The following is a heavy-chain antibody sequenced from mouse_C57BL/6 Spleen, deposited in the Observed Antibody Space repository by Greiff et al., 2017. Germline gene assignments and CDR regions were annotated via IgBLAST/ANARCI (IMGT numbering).Heavy chain of an antibody. CDR2: ISDGGSYT. Sequence: DVMLVESGGGLVKPGGSLKLSCAASGFTFSSYAMSWVRQTPEKRLEWVATISDGGSYTYYPDNVKGRFTISRDNAKNNLYLQMSHLKSEDTAMYYCARDYYGSSYYCDYWGQGTTLTLSS. V-gene: IGHV5-4*03. J-gene: IGHJ2*01. D-gene: IGHD1-1*01. CDR3: ARDYYGSSYYCDY. CDR1: GFTFSSYA.